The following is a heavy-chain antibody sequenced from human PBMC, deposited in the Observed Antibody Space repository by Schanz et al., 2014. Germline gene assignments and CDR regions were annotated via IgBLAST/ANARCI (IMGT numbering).Heavy chain of an antibody. D-gene: IGHD2-15*01. J-gene: IGHJ4*02. CDR2: ISNDGSIK. CDR1: GFIFSSYA. V-gene: IGHV3-30*19. Sequence: QVQLVESGGGVVQPGRSLRLSCAASGFIFSSYAMHWVRQAPGKGLEWVALISNDGSIKYYADSVEGRFTISRDNSRNTLYLQMNTLRAEDTAVYYCARDRGYCSGGSCLTFDYWGQGTLVTVSS. CDR3: ARDRGYCSGGSCLTFDY.